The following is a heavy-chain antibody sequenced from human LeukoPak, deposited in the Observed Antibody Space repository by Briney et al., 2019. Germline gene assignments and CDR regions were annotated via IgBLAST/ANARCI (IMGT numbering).Heavy chain of an antibody. CDR1: GFSFGSYA. D-gene: IGHD4-23*01. Sequence: GGSLRLSCAASGFSFGSYAMGWTRQAPGQGLEWVSAISGSGSHANYAESVKGRFTISRDNSRNTVYLQMNSLRVEDSAVYYCAKTSGGNYWGQGTLVTVSS. V-gene: IGHV3-23*01. CDR2: ISGSGSHA. J-gene: IGHJ4*02. CDR3: AKTSGGNY.